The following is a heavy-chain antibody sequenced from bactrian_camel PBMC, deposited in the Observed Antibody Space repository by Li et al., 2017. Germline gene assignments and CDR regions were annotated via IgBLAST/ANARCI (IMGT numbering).Heavy chain of an antibody. CDR2: IYSDGSGT. V-gene: IGHV3-2*01. J-gene: IGHJ6*01. CDR3: VTGRGAMGHFGY. Sequence: VQLVESGGGLVQPGGSLRLSCAASGFTFYTYYMSWLRQAPGKGLEWVSSIYSDGSGTYYVDSVKGRFTISRDNAKNTLYLQMDSLRSEDTALYYCVTGRGAMGHFGYWGQGTQVTVS. D-gene: IGHD3*01. CDR1: GFTFYTYY.